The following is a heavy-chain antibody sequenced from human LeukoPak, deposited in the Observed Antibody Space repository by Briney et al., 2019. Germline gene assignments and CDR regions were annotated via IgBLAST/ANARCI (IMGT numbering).Heavy chain of an antibody. J-gene: IGHJ5*02. V-gene: IGHV3-7*01. CDR2: IERDGSEV. Sequence: GGSLRLSCAASGFTFSSYSMNWVRRAPGKGLEWVANIERDGSEVSYGESVKGRFTVSRDNAMNSLYLQMNGLRVEDTAVYYCARGGHWLDPWGQGTLVTVSS. CDR1: GFTFSSYS. CDR3: ARGGHWLDP.